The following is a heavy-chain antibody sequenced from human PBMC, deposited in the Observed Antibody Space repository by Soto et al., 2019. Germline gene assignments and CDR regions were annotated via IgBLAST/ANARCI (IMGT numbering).Heavy chain of an antibody. D-gene: IGHD5-12*01. V-gene: IGHV4-34*02. CDR1: GGSFSGYY. Sequence: QVQLQQWGAGLLKPSETLSLTCAVYGGSFSGYYWTWIRQPPGKGLEWIGEINPSVTTNYNPSLKSRVTMSVDTSKNQVSLKLSSVTAADTAVYYCARGVTRLQLRRFVDFWCKGTLVTVSS. J-gene: IGHJ4*02. CDR3: ARGVTRLQLRRFVDF. CDR2: INPSVTT.